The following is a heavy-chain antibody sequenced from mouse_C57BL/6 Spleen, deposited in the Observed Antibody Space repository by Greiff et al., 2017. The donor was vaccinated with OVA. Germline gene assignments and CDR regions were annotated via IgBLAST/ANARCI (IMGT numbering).Heavy chain of an antibody. Sequence: EVKLMESGPGMVKPSQSLSLTCTVTGYSITSGYDWHWIRHFPGNKLEWMGYISYSGSTNYNPSLKSRISITHDTSKNHFFLKLNSVTTEDTATYYCARDSYYGSSGFAYWGQGTLVTVSA. CDR1: GYSITSGYD. D-gene: IGHD1-1*01. CDR3: ARDSYYGSSGFAY. CDR2: ISYSGST. V-gene: IGHV3-1*01. J-gene: IGHJ3*01.